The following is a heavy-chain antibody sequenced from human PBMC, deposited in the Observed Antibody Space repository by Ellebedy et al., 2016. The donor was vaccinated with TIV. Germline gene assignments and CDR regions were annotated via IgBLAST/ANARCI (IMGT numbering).Heavy chain of an antibody. Sequence: ASLKVSCXASGYTFTGYYMHWVRQAPGQGLEWMGWINPNSGGTNYAQKFQGRVTMTRDTSISTAYMELSRLRSDDTAVYYCASGTMVRGVIPPLLFDYWGQGTLVTVSS. V-gene: IGHV1-2*02. CDR1: GYTFTGYY. CDR3: ASGTMVRGVIPPLLFDY. CDR2: INPNSGGT. D-gene: IGHD3-10*01. J-gene: IGHJ4*02.